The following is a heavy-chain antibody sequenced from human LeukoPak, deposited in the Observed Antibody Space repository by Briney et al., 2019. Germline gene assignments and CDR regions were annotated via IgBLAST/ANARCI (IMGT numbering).Heavy chain of an antibody. V-gene: IGHV3-21*01. J-gene: IGHJ6*03. CDR3: ATGFYCSGGSCYFPNYYYYYMDV. Sequence: PGGSLRLSCAASGFTFSSYSMNWVRQAPGEGLEWVSSISSSSSYIYYADSVKGRFTISRDNAKKALYLQMNSLRPEDTAVYYCATGFYCSGGSCYFPNYYYYYMDVWGKGTTVTVSS. D-gene: IGHD2-15*01. CDR2: ISSSSSYI. CDR1: GFTFSSYS.